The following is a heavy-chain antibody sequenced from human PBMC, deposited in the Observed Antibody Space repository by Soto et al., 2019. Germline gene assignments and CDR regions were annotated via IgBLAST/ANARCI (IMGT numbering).Heavy chain of an antibody. CDR2: VSPTGAT. V-gene: IGHV4-4*07. Sequence: AETLSLTCTVSDDFISSYDWNGIGQPAGKGLEGIGGVSPTGATPSNPSHDSRATMSVDTSKNQFSLKLTSVTAADTAVYLCARADYEILTGSYAMDVWGHGTTVTVSS. CDR1: DDFISSYD. CDR3: ARADYEILTGSYAMDV. J-gene: IGHJ6*02. D-gene: IGHD3-9*01.